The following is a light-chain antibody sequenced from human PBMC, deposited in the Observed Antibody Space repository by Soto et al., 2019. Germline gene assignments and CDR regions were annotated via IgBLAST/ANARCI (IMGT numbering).Light chain of an antibody. Sequence: QAVLTQPPSVSGAPGQRVTISCTGSSSNFGAGYDVHWYQQLPGTAPKLLVYGNDFRPSGVPDRFSGSKSGTSASLAISGLQAEDEADYYCQSHDSSLRGAVFGGGTKLTVL. CDR3: QSHDSSLRGAV. CDR2: GND. V-gene: IGLV1-40*01. CDR1: SSNFGAGYD. J-gene: IGLJ2*01.